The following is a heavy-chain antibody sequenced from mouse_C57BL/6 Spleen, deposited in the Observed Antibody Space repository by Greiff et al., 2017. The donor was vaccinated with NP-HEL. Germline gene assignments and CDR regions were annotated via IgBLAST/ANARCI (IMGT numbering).Heavy chain of an antibody. V-gene: IGHV1-82*01. CDR3: ARDYSNYDWYFDV. CDR2: IYPGDGDN. J-gene: IGHJ1*03. D-gene: IGHD2-5*01. CDR1: GYAFSSSW. Sequence: QVQLQQSGPELVKPGASVKISCKASGYAFSSSWMNWVKQRPGKGLEWIGRIYPGDGDNNYNGQFKGKATLTADKSSITAYMQLSSLTSEDSAVYFCARDYSNYDWYFDVWGTGTTVTVSS.